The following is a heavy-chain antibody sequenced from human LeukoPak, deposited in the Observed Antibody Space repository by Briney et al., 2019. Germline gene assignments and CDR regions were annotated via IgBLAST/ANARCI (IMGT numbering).Heavy chain of an antibody. J-gene: IGHJ3*02. D-gene: IGHD3-22*01. CDR1: GGSFSGYY. V-gene: IGHV4-34*01. CDR2: INHSGST. CDR3: ARYYYDSSGYSYNAFDI. Sequence: SETLSLTCAVYGGSFSGYYWSWIRQPPGKGLEWIGEINHSGSTNYNPSLKSRVTISVDTSKNQFSLKLSSVTAADTAVYYCARYYYDSSGYSYNAFDIWGQGTMVTVSA.